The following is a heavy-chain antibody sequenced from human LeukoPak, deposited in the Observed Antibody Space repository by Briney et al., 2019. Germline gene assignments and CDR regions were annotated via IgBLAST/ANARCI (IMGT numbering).Heavy chain of an antibody. Sequence: ASVTVSCTASGYTFTGYYMHWVRQAPGQGLEWMGWINPNSGGTNYAQKFQGRVTMTRDTSISTAYMELSRLRSDDTAVYYCARVAIVPAASTYYYYYGMDVWGQGTTVTVSS. V-gene: IGHV1-2*02. CDR1: GYTFTGYY. J-gene: IGHJ6*02. D-gene: IGHD2-2*01. CDR2: INPNSGGT. CDR3: ARVAIVPAASTYYYYYGMDV.